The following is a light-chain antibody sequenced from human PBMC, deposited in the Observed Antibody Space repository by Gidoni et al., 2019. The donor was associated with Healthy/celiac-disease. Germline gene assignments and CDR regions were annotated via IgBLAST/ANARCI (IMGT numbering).Light chain of an antibody. CDR1: QSVSSN. V-gene: IGKV3-15*01. Sequence: EIVMTQSPATLSVSPGERATLSCRASQSVSSNLAWYQQKPGQAPRLLIYGASTRATGIPEFTLTISSLQSEDFAVYYCQQYNNWPRGYTFGQGTKLEIK. CDR3: QQYNNWPRGYT. CDR2: GAS. J-gene: IGKJ2*01.